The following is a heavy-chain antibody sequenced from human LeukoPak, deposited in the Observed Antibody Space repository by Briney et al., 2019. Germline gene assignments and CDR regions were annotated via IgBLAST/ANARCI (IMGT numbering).Heavy chain of an antibody. V-gene: IGHV3-23*01. J-gene: IGHJ6*03. CDR2: ISTSGGST. Sequence: GGSLRLSCAASGFTFSSYAMSWVRQAPGKGLEWVSGISTSGGSTYYADSVKGRFTISRDNSKNTLYLQMNSLRAEDTALYYCTKARSGYYFMDVWGKGTTVTVSS. D-gene: IGHD3-10*01. CDR1: GFTFSSYA. CDR3: TKARSGYYFMDV.